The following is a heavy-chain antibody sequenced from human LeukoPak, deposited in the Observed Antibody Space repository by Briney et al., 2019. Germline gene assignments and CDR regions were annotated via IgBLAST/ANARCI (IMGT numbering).Heavy chain of an antibody. CDR2: IYPGDSDT. Sequence: GESLKISCKGSGYSFPTYWIAWVRQMPGKGLEWMGIIYPGDSDTRYSPSFQGQVTISADKSTSTAYLQWSSLKASDTAMYYCARSSGQQLIRDFDYWGQGTLVTVSS. CDR1: GYSFPTYW. D-gene: IGHD6-13*01. V-gene: IGHV5-51*01. J-gene: IGHJ4*02. CDR3: ARSSGQQLIRDFDY.